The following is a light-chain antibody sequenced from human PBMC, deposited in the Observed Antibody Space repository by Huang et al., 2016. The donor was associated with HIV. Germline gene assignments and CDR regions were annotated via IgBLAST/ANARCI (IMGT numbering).Light chain of an antibody. CDR3: QQYDTFS. CDR2: GAS. Sequence: EVVLTKSPGILSLSAGERASLSCRASRHLTSSQLAWYQQKVGQPPRLLVFGASKRVSGVPVRFTGGGSGRDFTLSISGLEPDDFATYYCQQYDTFSFGQGTRLE. V-gene: IGKV3-20*01. J-gene: IGKJ2*01. CDR1: RHLTSSQ.